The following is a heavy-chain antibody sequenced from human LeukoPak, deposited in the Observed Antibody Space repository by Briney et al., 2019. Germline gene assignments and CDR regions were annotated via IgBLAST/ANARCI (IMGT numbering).Heavy chain of an antibody. CDR3: ARHGRDGYNYQYSYYMDV. Sequence: SETLSLTCTVSGGSISSSSYYWGRIRQPRGKGLQWIGSIYYSGSTYYNPSLKSRVTISVDTTKNQCSLKVTSVTAADTAVYYCARHGRDGYNYQYSYYMDVWGKGTTVTVSS. J-gene: IGHJ6*03. V-gene: IGHV4-39*01. CDR2: IYYSGST. CDR1: GGSISSSSYY. D-gene: IGHD5-24*01.